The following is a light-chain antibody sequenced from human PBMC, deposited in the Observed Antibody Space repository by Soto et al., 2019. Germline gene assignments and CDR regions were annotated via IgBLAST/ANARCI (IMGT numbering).Light chain of an antibody. Sequence: DIQMTQSPSTLSASVGDRVTITCRASQSISSWLAWYQQKPGKAPKLLIYKASSLESGVPSRFSGSGSGTEFTLNISSLQPDDFATYYCQPYNSSFTYGPGTKVDIK. CDR3: QPYNSSFT. J-gene: IGKJ3*01. V-gene: IGKV1-5*03. CDR1: QSISSW. CDR2: KAS.